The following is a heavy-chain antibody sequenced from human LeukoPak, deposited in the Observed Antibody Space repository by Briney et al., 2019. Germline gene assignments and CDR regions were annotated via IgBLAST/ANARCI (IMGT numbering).Heavy chain of an antibody. D-gene: IGHD3-3*01. CDR3: ARVAPRPYDFWSGYYRGYFDY. V-gene: IGHV1-69*04. CDR2: IIPILGIA. CDR1: GYTFTSYG. Sequence: GASVKVSCKASGYTFTSYGISWVRQAPGQGLEWMGRIIPILGIANYAQKFQGRVTITADKSTSTAYMELSSLRSEDTAVYYCARVAPRPYDFWSGYYRGYFDYWGQGTLVTVSS. J-gene: IGHJ4*02.